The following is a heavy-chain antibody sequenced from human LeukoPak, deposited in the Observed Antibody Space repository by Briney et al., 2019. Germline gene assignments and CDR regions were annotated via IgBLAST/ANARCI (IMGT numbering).Heavy chain of an antibody. D-gene: IGHD7-27*01. CDR3: TTGNWGPY. CDR2: IKRKTDGGTT. J-gene: IGHJ4*02. CDR1: GFTFSDAW. V-gene: IGHV3-15*07. Sequence: RPGGSLRLSSAASGFTFSDAWMNWVRQAPGKGLEWVGRIKRKTDGGTTDYAAPVKGRFTISRDDSKNTLYLQMNSLKTEDTAVYYCTTGNWGPYWGQGTLVTVSS.